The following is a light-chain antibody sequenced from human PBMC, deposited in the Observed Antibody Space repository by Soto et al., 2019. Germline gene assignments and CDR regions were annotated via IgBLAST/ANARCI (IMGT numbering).Light chain of an antibody. CDR1: SSDIGGYNY. CDR3: SSYTASSTWV. V-gene: IGLV2-14*01. CDR2: EVI. J-gene: IGLJ3*02. Sequence: QSALTQPASLSGSPGQSITISCTGTSSDIGGYNYVSWYQQHPGKAPKLMIYEVINRPSGVSNRFSGSKSGNTASLTIFGLQAEDEADYHCSSYTASSTWVFVGGTKLTVL.